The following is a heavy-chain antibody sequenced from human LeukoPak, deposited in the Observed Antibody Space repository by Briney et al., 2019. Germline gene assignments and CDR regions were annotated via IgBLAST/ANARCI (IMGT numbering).Heavy chain of an antibody. CDR3: ARGGSGWVHF. J-gene: IGHJ4*02. CDR2: ISYDGSNK. Sequence: GGSLRLSCAASGFTFSSYAMHWVRQAPGKGLEWVAVISYDGSNKYYADSVKGRFTISRDNAKNTLYLQMNSLRAEDTAVYYCARGGSGWVHFWGQGTLVTVSS. D-gene: IGHD6-25*01. CDR1: GFTFSSYA. V-gene: IGHV3-30*04.